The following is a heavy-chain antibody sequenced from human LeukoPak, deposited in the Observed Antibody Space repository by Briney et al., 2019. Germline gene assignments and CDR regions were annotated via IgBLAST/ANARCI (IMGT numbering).Heavy chain of an antibody. CDR3: AKFRVHYSSGWLRDFAC. D-gene: IGHD6-19*01. CDR1: GFTFNTSA. V-gene: IGHV3-23*01. Sequence: PGGSLRLSCAASGFTFNTSAMSWVRQAPGKGLEWVSAISGSGGSTYYADSVKGRFTISRDNSENTVNLQMNSLRAEDTAVDYCAKFRVHYSSGWLRDFACGGQGTPVTV. CDR2: ISGSGGST. J-gene: IGHJ4*02.